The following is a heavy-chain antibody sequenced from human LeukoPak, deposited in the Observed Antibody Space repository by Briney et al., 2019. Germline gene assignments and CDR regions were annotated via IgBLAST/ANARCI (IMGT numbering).Heavy chain of an antibody. CDR2: IIPILGIA. D-gene: IGHD3-9*01. V-gene: IGHV1-69*04. Sequence: SVKVSCKASGGTFSSYAISWVRQAPGQGLEWMGRIIPILGIANYAQKFQGRVTITADKSTSTAYMELSSLRSEDTAVYYCARTGRTASYYDILTGYYTPLDYWGQGTLVTVSS. CDR1: GGTFSSYA. J-gene: IGHJ4*02. CDR3: ARTGRTASYYDILTGYYTPLDY.